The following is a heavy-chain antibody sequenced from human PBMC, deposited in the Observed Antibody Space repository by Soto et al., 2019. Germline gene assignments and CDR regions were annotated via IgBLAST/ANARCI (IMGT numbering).Heavy chain of an antibody. CDR3: ARGSGGYTSSSPFDY. V-gene: IGHV3-7*01. J-gene: IGHJ4*02. Sequence: GGSLRLSCAASGFTFSNYWMSWVRQAPGKGLEWVANMNQDGSEKNYVDSVKGRFTISRDNAKNSLFLQMNSLRAEDTALYYCARGSGGYTSSSPFDYWGQGTLVTVSS. CDR2: MNQDGSEK. CDR1: GFTFSNYW. D-gene: IGHD6-6*01.